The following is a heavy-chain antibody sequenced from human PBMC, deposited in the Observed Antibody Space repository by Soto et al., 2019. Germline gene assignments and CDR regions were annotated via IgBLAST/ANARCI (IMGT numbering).Heavy chain of an antibody. D-gene: IGHD3-3*01. Sequence: SETLSLTCTVSGGSISRCSNFWGCIRPAPGKGLEWVGGIIYSGSTNYNPSLKSRATMSVDTSKNQFSLKLSSVTAADTAVYYCARLGITIFGVAYTHMDVWGKGTTVTVSS. CDR3: ARLGITIFGVAYTHMDV. J-gene: IGHJ6*03. CDR1: GGSISRCSNF. V-gene: IGHV4-39*01. CDR2: IIYSGST.